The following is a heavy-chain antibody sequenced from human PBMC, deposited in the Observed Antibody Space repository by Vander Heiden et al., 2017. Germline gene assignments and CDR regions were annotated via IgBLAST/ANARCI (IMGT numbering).Heavy chain of an antibody. CDR2: ISYDGSNK. Sequence: QVQLVESGGGVVQPGRSLRLSCAASGFTFSRYGMHWVRQAPGKGLEWVAVISYDGSNKYYADSVKGRFTISRDNSKNTLYLQMNSLRAEDTAVYYCAVGGSVSSYNYYYYGMDVWGEGTTVTLSS. J-gene: IGHJ6*01. CDR3: AVGGSVSSYNYYYYGMDV. V-gene: IGHV3-30*03. CDR1: GFTFSRYG. D-gene: IGHD3-10*01.